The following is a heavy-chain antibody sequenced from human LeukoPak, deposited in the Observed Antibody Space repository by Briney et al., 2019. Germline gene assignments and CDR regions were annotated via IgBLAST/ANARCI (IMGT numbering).Heavy chain of an antibody. J-gene: IGHJ4*02. CDR2: IKQAESER. D-gene: IGHD3-22*01. CDR3: ARQITYYYDSSGPEDDY. V-gene: IGHV3-7*01. CDR1: GFTISDYW. Sequence: GGSLRLSCAASGFTISDYWMSWVRQAPGKGLEWVANIKQAESERFYVDSVKDRFIISRDNAENSVYLQMNSLRDEDTAVYYCARQITYYYDSSGPEDDYWGQGTLVTVSS.